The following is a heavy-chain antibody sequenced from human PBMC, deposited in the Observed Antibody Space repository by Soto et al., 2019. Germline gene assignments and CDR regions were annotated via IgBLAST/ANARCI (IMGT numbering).Heavy chain of an antibody. CDR3: ARDVAAGTLSTCSY. CDR1: GFTFSSYA. J-gene: IGHJ4*02. D-gene: IGHD6-13*01. Sequence: GGSLRLSCAASGFTFSSYAMDWVRQAPGKGLEWVAVISYDGSNKYYADSVKGRFTISRDNSKNTLYLQMNSLRAEDTAVYYCARDVAAGTLSTCSYWGQGT. V-gene: IGHV3-30-3*01. CDR2: ISYDGSNK.